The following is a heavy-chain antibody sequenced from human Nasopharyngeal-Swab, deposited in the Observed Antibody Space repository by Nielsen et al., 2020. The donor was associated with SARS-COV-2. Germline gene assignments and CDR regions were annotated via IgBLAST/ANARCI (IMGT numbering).Heavy chain of an antibody. J-gene: IGHJ5*02. V-gene: IGHV4-39*01. CDR2: IHYGGGT. D-gene: IGHD2/OR15-2a*01. CDR1: GGSMSSSGYH. Sequence: SETLSLTCTVAGGSMSSSGYHWGWIRQPPGKGLEWIGSIHYGGGTYYNPSLSRRVTLAVDASRNQFSLTVTSVTAADTALHYCVRREYSNRLDPWGQGTLVTVSS. CDR3: VRREYSNRLDP.